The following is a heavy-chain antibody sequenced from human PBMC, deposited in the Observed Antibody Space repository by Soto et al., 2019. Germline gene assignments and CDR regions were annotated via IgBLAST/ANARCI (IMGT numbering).Heavy chain of an antibody. Sequence: QVQLVQSGAEVKKPGASVKVSCKASGYTFTSYDINWVRQATGQGLEWMGWMNPNSGNTGYAQKFQGKVTMTRNTYISTAYMEMSSMRSEDTAVYYCARGGSRYYDFWSGYYDYWGQGPLVTVSS. D-gene: IGHD3-3*01. V-gene: IGHV1-8*01. CDR2: MNPNSGNT. CDR1: GYTFTSYD. J-gene: IGHJ4*02. CDR3: ARGGSRYYDFWSGYYDY.